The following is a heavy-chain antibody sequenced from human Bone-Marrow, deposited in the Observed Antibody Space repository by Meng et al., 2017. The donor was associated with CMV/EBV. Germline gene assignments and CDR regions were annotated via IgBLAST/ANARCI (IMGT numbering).Heavy chain of an antibody. D-gene: IGHD3/OR15-3a*01. J-gene: IGHJ5*02. V-gene: IGHV1-2*02. CDR3: ARDGQKEYDFWSGYYFGWFDP. CDR2: INPNSGGT. Sequence: ASVKVSCKASGYTFTGYYMHWVRQAPGQGLEWMGWINPNSGGTNYAQKFQGRVTMTRDTSTSTVYMELSSLRSEDTAMYYCARDGQKEYDFWSGYYFGWFDPWGQGSLVTVSS. CDR1: GYTFTGYY.